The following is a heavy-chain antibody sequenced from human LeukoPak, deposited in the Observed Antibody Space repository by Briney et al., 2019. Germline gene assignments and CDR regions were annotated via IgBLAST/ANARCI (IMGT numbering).Heavy chain of an antibody. CDR3: AKDILDY. V-gene: IGHV3-23*01. Sequence: PGGSLRLSCAASGFTFSKNAMSWVRQAPGKGLEWVSTISDNGVNTFYADSVKGRFTISRDNSKNTLHLQMNSLTADDTAIYYCAKDILDYWGQGTLVTVSS. CDR1: GFTFSKNA. CDR2: ISDNGVNT. J-gene: IGHJ4*02.